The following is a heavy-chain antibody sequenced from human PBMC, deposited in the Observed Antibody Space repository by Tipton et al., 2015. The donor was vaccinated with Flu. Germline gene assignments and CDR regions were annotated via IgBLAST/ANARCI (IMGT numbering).Heavy chain of an antibody. CDR1: GGSISRSHYS. D-gene: IGHD3-10*01. CDR2: IYTIGST. V-gene: IGHV4-39*07. Sequence: GLVKPSETLSLTCTVSGGSISRSHYSWGWIRQPPGKGLEWIGRIYTIGSTNYNPSLRSRVTISGDTSKNQFSLQLNSVTAEDTAVYYCARSPSYSGSGIYPYYFDDWGQGTLVTVSS. J-gene: IGHJ4*02. CDR3: ARSPSYSGSGIYPYYFDD.